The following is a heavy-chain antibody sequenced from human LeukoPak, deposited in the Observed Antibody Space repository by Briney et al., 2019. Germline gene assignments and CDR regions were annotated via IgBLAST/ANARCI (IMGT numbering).Heavy chain of an antibody. CDR2: IYYSGST. Sequence: SETLSLTCTVSGVSISSYYWSWIRQPPGKGLEWIGYIYYSGSTNYNPSLKSRVTISVDTSKNQFSLKLSSVTAADTAVYYCARDLRRDGYRYFDYWGQGTLVTVSS. CDR3: ARDLRRDGYRYFDY. V-gene: IGHV4-59*01. D-gene: IGHD5-24*01. J-gene: IGHJ4*02. CDR1: GVSISSYY.